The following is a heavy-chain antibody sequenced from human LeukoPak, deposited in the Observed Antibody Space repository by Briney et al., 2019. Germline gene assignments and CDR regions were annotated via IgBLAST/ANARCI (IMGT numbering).Heavy chain of an antibody. Sequence: PGGSLRLSCAASGFTVSSNYMSWVRQAPGKGLEWVSSISSSSSYIYYADSVKGRFTISRDNAKNSLYLQMNSLRAEDTAVYYCAREPPNAVAGTQHFDYWGQGTLVTVSS. V-gene: IGHV3-21*01. CDR2: ISSSSSYI. D-gene: IGHD6-19*01. CDR3: AREPPNAVAGTQHFDY. CDR1: GFTVSSNY. J-gene: IGHJ4*02.